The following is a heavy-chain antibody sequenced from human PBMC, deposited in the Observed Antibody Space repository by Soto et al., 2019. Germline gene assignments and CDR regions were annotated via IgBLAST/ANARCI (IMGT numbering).Heavy chain of an antibody. Sequence: ASVKVSCKASGGTFSSYAISWVRQAPGQGLEWMGWISAYNGNTNYAQKLQGRVTMTTDTSTSTAYMELRSLRSDDTAVYYCARVGYSNYEVDYYYGMDVWGQGTTVTVSS. CDR2: ISAYNGNT. CDR3: ARVGYSNYEVDYYYGMDV. V-gene: IGHV1-18*01. CDR1: GGTFSSYA. J-gene: IGHJ6*02. D-gene: IGHD4-4*01.